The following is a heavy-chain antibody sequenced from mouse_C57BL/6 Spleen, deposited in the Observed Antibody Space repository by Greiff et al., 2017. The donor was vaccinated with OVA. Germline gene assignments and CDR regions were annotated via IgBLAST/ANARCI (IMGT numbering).Heavy chain of an antibody. CDR3: AGYLLWHDGGAMDY. J-gene: IGHJ4*01. Sequence: EVQLQQSGPELVKPGASVKMSCKASGYTFTDYNMHWVKQSHGKSLEWIGYINPNNGGTSYNQKFKGKATLTVNKSSSTAYMELRSLTSEDSAVYYCAGYLLWHDGGAMDYWGQGTSVTVSS. D-gene: IGHD2-1*01. CDR1: GYTFTDYN. CDR2: INPNNGGT. V-gene: IGHV1-22*01.